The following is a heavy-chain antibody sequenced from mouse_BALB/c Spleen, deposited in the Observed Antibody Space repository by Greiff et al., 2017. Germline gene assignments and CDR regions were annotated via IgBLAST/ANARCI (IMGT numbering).Heavy chain of an antibody. Sequence: VQLQQSGAELVKPGASVKLSCKASGYTFTSYWMHWVKQRPGQGLEWIGEINPSNGRTNYNEKFTSKATLTVDKSSSTAYMQLNSMTSEDTAVYDRGGKRCYYGNYGGKGTSLTVS. CDR2: INPSNGRT. CDR1: GYTFTSYW. CDR3: GGKRCYYGNY. D-gene: IGHD2-1*01. J-gene: IGHJ2*03. V-gene: IGHV1S81*02.